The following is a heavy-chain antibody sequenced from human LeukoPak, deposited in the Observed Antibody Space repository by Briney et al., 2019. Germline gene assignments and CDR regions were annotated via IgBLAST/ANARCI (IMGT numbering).Heavy chain of an antibody. Sequence: ASVKVSCKASGYTFTSYGVSWVRQAPGQGLEWMGWISGYNGNTNYAQKLQGRVTMTTDTSTSTAYMELRSLRSDDTAVYYCARGDDILTGYFGGYNWFDPWGQGTLVTVSS. CDR3: ARGDDILTGYFGGYNWFDP. CDR1: GYTFTSYG. CDR2: ISGYNGNT. J-gene: IGHJ5*02. D-gene: IGHD3-9*01. V-gene: IGHV1-18*01.